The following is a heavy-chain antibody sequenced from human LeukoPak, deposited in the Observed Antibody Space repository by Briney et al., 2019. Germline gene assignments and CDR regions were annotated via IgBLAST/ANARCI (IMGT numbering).Heavy chain of an antibody. V-gene: IGHV3-9*01. CDR3: AKDIWDYGDYIIGASFDY. Sequence: GGSLRLSCAASGFTFDDYAMHWVRQAPGKGLEWVSGISWNSGSIGYADSVKGRFTISRDNAKNSLYLQMNSLRAEDTALYYCAKDIWDYGDYIIGASFDYWGQGTLVTVSS. D-gene: IGHD4-17*01. CDR2: ISWNSGSI. J-gene: IGHJ4*02. CDR1: GFTFDDYA.